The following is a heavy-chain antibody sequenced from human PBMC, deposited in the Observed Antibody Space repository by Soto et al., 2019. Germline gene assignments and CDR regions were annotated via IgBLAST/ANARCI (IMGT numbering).Heavy chain of an antibody. D-gene: IGHD2-15*01. J-gene: IGHJ4*02. Sequence: SETLSLTCTVSGGSISSYYWIWIRQPPGKGLEWIGYIYHSGSTYYNPSLKSRVTISVDRSKNQFSLKLSSVTAADTAVYYCARGQVVAAQHWGQGTLVTVSS. CDR3: ARGQVVAAQH. CDR1: GGSISSYY. V-gene: IGHV4-59*12. CDR2: IYHSGST.